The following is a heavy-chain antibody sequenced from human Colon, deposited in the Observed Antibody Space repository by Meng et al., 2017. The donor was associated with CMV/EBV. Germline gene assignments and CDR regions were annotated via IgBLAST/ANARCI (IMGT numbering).Heavy chain of an antibody. CDR1: GCTSDGYA. Sequence: EVQLVESGGGVVQPGGCLRLSCAASGCTSDGYAMHWVRQAPGKGLEWVSLISWDGGSTYYADSVKGRFTISRDNSKNSLYLQMNSLRAEDTALYYCAASSLYCSGGSCSPGPLYFDYWGQGTLVTVSS. J-gene: IGHJ4*02. CDR2: ISWDGGST. V-gene: IGHV3-43D*03. CDR3: AASSLYCSGGSCSPGPLYFDY. D-gene: IGHD2-15*01.